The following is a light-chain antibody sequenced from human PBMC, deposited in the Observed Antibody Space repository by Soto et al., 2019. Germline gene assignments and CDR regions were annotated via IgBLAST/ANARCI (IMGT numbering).Light chain of an antibody. CDR1: QTIASS. J-gene: IGKJ2*01. CDR2: GAS. V-gene: IGKV3-15*01. Sequence: EIVMTQSPASLSVSPGYGSTLSWRASQTIASSLAWYQQKPGQGPRLLIHGASTRAAGVPARFSGSGSGTDFALTISSLQSQDFAVYYCQQYHNWPPQYTFGQGTKLQIK. CDR3: QQYHNWPPQYT.